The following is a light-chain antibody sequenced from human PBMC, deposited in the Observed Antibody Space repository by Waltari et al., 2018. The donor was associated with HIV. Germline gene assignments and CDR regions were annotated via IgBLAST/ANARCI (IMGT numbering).Light chain of an antibody. CDR3: YSRDNSGNHRV. V-gene: IGLV3-10*01. CDR2: EDN. J-gene: IGLJ2*01. Sequence: SYELTQPPSVSASPGQTARIPCPGDALPKKYAHWYQQKSGQAPVKVIYEDNKRPSGIPERFSGSSSGTMATLTITAAQVEDEADYYCYSRDNSGNHRVFGGGTKLTVL. CDR1: ALPKKY.